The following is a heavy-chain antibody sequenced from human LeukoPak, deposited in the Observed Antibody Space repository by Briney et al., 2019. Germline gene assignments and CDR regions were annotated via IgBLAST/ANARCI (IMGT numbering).Heavy chain of an antibody. CDR2: IYPGDSDT. V-gene: IGHV5-51*03. CDR3: ARRAGDFLYYFDY. D-gene: IGHD3-3*01. CDR1: GYSFTNYW. J-gene: IGHJ4*02. Sequence: GESLRISCKGSGYSFTNYWIGWVRQMPGKGLEWKGIIYPGDSDTRYSPSFEGQVTISVDKSISTAYLQWNSLKASDTAMYYCARRAGDFLYYFDYWGQGTLVTVSS.